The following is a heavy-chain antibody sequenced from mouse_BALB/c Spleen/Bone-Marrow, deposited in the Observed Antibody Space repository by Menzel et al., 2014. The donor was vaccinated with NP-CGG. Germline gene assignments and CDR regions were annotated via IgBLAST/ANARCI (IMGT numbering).Heavy chain of an antibody. V-gene: IGHV1-80*01. CDR2: IYPGDGDT. J-gene: IGHJ4*01. CDR1: GYAFSNYG. D-gene: IGHD2-4*01. Sequence: VKLMESGAEGMRPGSSVNISCKASGYAFSNYGMNWVKQRPGQGLEWIGQIYPGDGDTNYNGKFKGRVTLTADKSSSTAYMQLSSLTSEDSAVYFCASVYDYGRGYAMDYWGQGTSVTVSS. CDR3: ASVYDYGRGYAMDY.